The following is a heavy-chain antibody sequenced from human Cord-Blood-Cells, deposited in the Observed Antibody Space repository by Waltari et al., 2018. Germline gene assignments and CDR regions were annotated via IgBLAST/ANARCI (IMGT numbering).Heavy chain of an antibody. CDR1: GGTFSSSA. V-gene: IGHV1-69*01. Sequence: QVQLVQSGAAVKKPGSSVKVSCKAYGGTFSSSAISWVRLAPGQGLEWMGGIIPIFGTANDAQKFQGRVTITADESTSTAYMGLSSLRSEDTAVYYCARGYQLLYNWFDPWGQGTLVTVSS. CDR3: ARGYQLLYNWFDP. J-gene: IGHJ5*02. CDR2: IIPIFGTA. D-gene: IGHD2-2*01.